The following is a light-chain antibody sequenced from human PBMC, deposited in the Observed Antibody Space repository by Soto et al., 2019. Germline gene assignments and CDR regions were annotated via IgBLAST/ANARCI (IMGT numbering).Light chain of an antibody. Sequence: QSVLTQPPSVSGAPGQRVTLSCTGNSSNLGAGYDVHWYQQLPGAAPKLVIFGNRNRPSGVPERFSCSKSGTSASLAITGLQAEDEAHYYCQAYDYSLTASVFGGGTQLTVL. CDR3: QAYDYSLTASV. V-gene: IGLV1-40*01. CDR2: GNR. J-gene: IGLJ3*02. CDR1: SSNLGAGYD.